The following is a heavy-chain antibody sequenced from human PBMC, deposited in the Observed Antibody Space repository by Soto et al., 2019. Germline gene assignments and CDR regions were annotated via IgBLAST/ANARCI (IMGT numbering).Heavy chain of an antibody. D-gene: IGHD2-2*02. V-gene: IGHV3-23*01. CDR2: ISAGGST. CDR3: ANVPIWCSSTSCCTEGFDY. Sequence: GGSLRLSCTASGFTFSDYAMSWVRQPPGKGLEWVSVISAGGSTYYADSVKGRFTVSRANSKNTLYLQMNSLRAEDTAVYYCANVPIWCSSTSCCTEGFDYWGQGTLVTVSS. CDR1: GFTFSDYA. J-gene: IGHJ4*02.